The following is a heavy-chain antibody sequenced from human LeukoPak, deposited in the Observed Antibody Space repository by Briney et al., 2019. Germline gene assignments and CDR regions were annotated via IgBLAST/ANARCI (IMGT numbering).Heavy chain of an antibody. CDR2: IYYSGST. D-gene: IGHD3-3*01. CDR3: ARGRSYDFWSGYYFDY. CDR1: GASISSGSYY. J-gene: IGHJ4*02. V-gene: IGHV4-61*01. Sequence: PSQTLSLTCTVSGASISSGSYYWSWIRQPPGKGLEWIGYIYYSGSTNYNPSLKSRVTISVDTSKNQFSLKLSSVTAADTAVYYCARGRSYDFWSGYYFDYWGQGTLVTVSS.